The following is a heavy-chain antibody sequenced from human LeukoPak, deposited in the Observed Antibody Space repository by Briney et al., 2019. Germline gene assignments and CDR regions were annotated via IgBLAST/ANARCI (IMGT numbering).Heavy chain of an antibody. J-gene: IGHJ5*02. D-gene: IGHD2-15*01. CDR2: IKQDGSEK. CDR3: ARSPVSRYCSGGSCNWFDP. CDR1: GFTFSSYG. V-gene: IGHV3-7*02. Sequence: PGGSLRLSCAASGFTFSSYGMHWVRQAPGKGLEWVANIKQDGSEKYYVDSVKGRFTISRDNAKNSLYLQMNSLRAEDTAVYYCARSPVSRYCSGGSCNWFDPWGQGTLVTVSS.